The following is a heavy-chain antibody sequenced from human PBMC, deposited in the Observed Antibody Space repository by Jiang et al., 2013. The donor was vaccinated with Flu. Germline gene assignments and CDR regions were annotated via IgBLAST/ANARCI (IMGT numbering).Heavy chain of an antibody. CDR3: ARARHYAFLSGYYYYMDV. CDR1: GDSISSHY. J-gene: IGHJ6*03. D-gene: IGHD3-3*01. Sequence: SLTCTVSGDSISSHYWSWIRQPPGKGLEWIGYMSYSGSSNHNPSLKSRVTISIDTSKNQFSLKLSSVTAADTAVYYCARARHYAFLSGYYYYMDVWGKGTTVTVS. CDR2: MSYSGSS. V-gene: IGHV4-59*11.